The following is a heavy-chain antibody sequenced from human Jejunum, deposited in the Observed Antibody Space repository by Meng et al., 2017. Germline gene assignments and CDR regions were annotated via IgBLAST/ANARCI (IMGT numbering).Heavy chain of an antibody. D-gene: IGHD1-14*01. J-gene: IGHJ4*02. CDR2: SSGTGATA. CDR3: ARDGYNHVAFDC. CDR1: GFTLNTYA. V-gene: IGHV3-23*01. Sequence: GESLKISCVASGFTLNTYAMSWVRQAPGKGLEWVSFSSGTGATASYADSVKGRFTISRDNPRNTLNLQMNSLRVEDTAAYYCARDGYNHVAFDCWGQGTVVTVSS.